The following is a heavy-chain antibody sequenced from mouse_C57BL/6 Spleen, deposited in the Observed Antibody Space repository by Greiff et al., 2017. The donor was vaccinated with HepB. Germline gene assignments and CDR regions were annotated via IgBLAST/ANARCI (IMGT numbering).Heavy chain of an antibody. Sequence: VQLHQPGTALVKPGASVKLSCKASGYTFTSYWMHWVKQRPGQGLEWIGNINPSNGGTNYNEKFKSKATLTVDKSSSTAYMQLGSLTSEDPAVYYCARIRADYCDYGGQGTTLTVAS. J-gene: IGHJ2*01. CDR2: INPSNGGT. D-gene: IGHD3-2*02. CDR3: ARIRADYCDY. CDR1: GYTFTSYW. V-gene: IGHV1-53*01.